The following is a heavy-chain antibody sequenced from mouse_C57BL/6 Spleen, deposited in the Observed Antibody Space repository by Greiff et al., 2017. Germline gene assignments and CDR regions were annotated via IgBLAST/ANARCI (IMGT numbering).Heavy chain of an antibody. CDR2: IDPSDSYT. CDR1: GYTFTSYW. CDR3: ARGQFDAMDY. J-gene: IGHJ4*01. V-gene: IGHV1-69*01. Sequence: QVQLQQPGAELVMPGASVKLSCKASGYTFTSYWMHWVKQRPGQGLEWIGEIDPSDSYTNYNQKFKGKSTLTVDKSSSTAYMQLSSLTSEDSAVYYCARGQFDAMDYWGQGTSVTVAS.